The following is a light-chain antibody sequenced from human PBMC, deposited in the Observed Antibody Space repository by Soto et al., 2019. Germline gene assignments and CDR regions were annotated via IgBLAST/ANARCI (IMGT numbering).Light chain of an antibody. J-gene: IGKJ1*01. Sequence: EIVLTQSPGTLSLSPGERATLSCMASQSVSSSYLAWYQQKPGQAPRLLIYGASTRATGIPARLSGSGSGTEFTLTISSLQSEDFAVYYCLQYNYWPPTFGQGTKVDI. CDR3: LQYNYWPPT. V-gene: IGKV3-15*01. CDR2: GAS. CDR1: QSVSSSY.